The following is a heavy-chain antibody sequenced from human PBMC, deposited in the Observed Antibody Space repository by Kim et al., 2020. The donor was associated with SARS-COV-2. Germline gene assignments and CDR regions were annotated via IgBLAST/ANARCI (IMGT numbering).Heavy chain of an antibody. J-gene: IGHJ4*02. CDR2: SGST. V-gene: IGHV4-59*09. D-gene: IGHD5-12*01. Sequence: SGSTNYNPSLKSRVTISVDTSKNQFSLKLSSVTAADTAVYYCARGRVAHYWGQGTLVTVSS. CDR3: ARGRVAHY.